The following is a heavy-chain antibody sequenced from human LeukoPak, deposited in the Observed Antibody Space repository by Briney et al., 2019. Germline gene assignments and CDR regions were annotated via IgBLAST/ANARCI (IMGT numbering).Heavy chain of an antibody. CDR2: IRYDGSNK. CDR3: AKDMSDSGTYFHFDY. CDR1: GFTFSSYR. D-gene: IGHD1-26*01. J-gene: IGHJ4*02. Sequence: PGGSLRLSCAASGFTFSSYRMHWVRQAPGKGLEWVAFIRYDGSNKYYADSVKGRFTISRDNNKNSVYLQMNSLRVEDTALYYCAKDMSDSGTYFHFDYWGQGTLVTVSS. V-gene: IGHV3-30*02.